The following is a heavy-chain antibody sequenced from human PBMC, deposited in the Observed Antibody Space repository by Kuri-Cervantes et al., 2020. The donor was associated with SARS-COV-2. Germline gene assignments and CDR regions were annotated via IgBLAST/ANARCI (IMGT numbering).Heavy chain of an antibody. V-gene: IGHV4-30-2*01. CDR3: AREAARLFDY. CDR1: GGSINSGAYS. D-gene: IGHD6-6*01. J-gene: IGHJ4*02. Sequence: SQTLSLTCAVSGGSINSGAYSWTWIRQPPGKGLEWIAYIFHSGNTFYNPSLKSRVTISVDTSKNQFSLKLSSVTAADTAVYYCAREAARLFDYWGQGTLVTVSS. CDR2: IFHSGNT.